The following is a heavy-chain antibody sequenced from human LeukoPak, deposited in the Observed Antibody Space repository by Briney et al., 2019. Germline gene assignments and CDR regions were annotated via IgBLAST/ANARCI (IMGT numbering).Heavy chain of an antibody. J-gene: IGHJ5*01. CDR2: ISWNSGSV. V-gene: IGHV3-9*01. D-gene: IGHD3-10*01. Sequence: GGSLRLSCAISGFSIDNYAMHWVRQVPGKGLEWVAGISWNSGSVGYGDSVKGRFTISRDNAKNSLYLQMNSLRVEDTAFYHCAKGLRGTAPIGNWFDSWGQGTLVTVSS. CDR1: GFSIDNYA. CDR3: AKGLRGTAPIGNWFDS.